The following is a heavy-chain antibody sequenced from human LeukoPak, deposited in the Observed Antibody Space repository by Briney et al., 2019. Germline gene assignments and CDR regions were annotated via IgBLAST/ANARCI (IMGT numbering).Heavy chain of an antibody. Sequence: SETLSLTCTVSGDSISSYLWSWIRQPPEKGLEWIRTIYYSGSTNYNPSLKSRLTISIDPSKNQFSLRLTSVTAADTAVYYCARDRISLVRGVILLGESAHGMDVWGQGTTVTVSS. CDR1: GDSISSYL. J-gene: IGHJ6*02. V-gene: IGHV4-59*01. CDR2: IYYSGST. D-gene: IGHD3-10*01. CDR3: ARDRISLVRGVILLGESAHGMDV.